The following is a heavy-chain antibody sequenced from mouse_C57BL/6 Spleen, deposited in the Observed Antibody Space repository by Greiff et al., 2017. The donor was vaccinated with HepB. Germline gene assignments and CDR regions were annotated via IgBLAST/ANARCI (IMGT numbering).Heavy chain of an antibody. V-gene: IGHV1-7*01. Sequence: VQLQQSGAELAKPGASVKLSCKASGYTFTSYWMHWVNQRPGQGLEWIGYINPSSGYTKYNQKFKDKATLTADKSSSTAYMQLGSLTYEDSAVYYCARSGTAQATWFADWGQGTLVTVSA. CDR1: GYTFTSYW. D-gene: IGHD3-2*02. CDR2: INPSSGYT. CDR3: ARSGTAQATWFAD. J-gene: IGHJ3*01.